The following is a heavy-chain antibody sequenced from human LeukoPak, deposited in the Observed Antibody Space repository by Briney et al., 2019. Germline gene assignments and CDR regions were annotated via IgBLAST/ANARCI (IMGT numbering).Heavy chain of an antibody. CDR1: GGSISSSNFY. D-gene: IGHD3-22*01. Sequence: SETLSLTCTVSGGSISSSNFYWGWIRQPPGKWLEWIGSIYYSESTYYNPSLKSRVTVSVDASKNQFSLKLSSVTAADTAVYYCAGLVGRYSSGLYYYYFDYWGQGTLVTVSS. J-gene: IGHJ4*02. V-gene: IGHV4-39*07. CDR2: IYYSEST. CDR3: AGLVGRYSSGLYYYYFDY.